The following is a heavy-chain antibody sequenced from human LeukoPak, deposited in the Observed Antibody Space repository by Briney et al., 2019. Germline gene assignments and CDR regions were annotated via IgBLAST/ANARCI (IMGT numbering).Heavy chain of an antibody. CDR2: ISGSGGST. J-gene: IGHJ5*02. CDR3: ARSPLHCSSTSCYKP. V-gene: IGHV3-23*01. D-gene: IGHD2-2*01. CDR1: GFTFSSYA. Sequence: GGSLRLSCAASGFTFSSYAMSWVRQAPGKGLEWVSAISGSGGSTYYTDSVKGRFTISRDNSKNTLYLQMNSLRAEDTAVYYCARSPLHCSSTSCYKPWGQGTLVTVSS.